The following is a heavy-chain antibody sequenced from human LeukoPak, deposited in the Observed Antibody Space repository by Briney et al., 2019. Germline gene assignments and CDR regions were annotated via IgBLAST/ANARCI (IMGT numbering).Heavy chain of an antibody. J-gene: IGHJ4*02. D-gene: IGHD3-22*01. CDR1: GFTFSNFW. CDR3: ARGDTYYYDSSGYDY. V-gene: IGHV3-7*03. Sequence: GGSLRLSCTASGFTFSNFWMSWVRQAPGKGLEWVANIKEDGSKKYYVDSVKGRFTISRDNAKNSLYLQLNSLRAEDTAVYYCARGDTYYYDSSGYDYWGQGTLVTVSS. CDR2: IKEDGSKK.